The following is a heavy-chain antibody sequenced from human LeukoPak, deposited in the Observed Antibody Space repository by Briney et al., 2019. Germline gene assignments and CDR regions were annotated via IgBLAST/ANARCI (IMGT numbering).Heavy chain of an antibody. D-gene: IGHD3-22*01. V-gene: IGHV3-53*01. CDR2: IYSGGST. J-gene: IGHJ6*02. Sequence: GGSLRLSCAASGFTVSSNYMSWVRQAPGKGLEWVSVIYSGGSTYYADSVKGRFTISRDNSKNTLYLQMNSLRAEDTAVYYCARDRPDSYYYYGMHVWGQGTTVTVSS. CDR3: ARDRPDSYYYYGMHV. CDR1: GFTVSSNY.